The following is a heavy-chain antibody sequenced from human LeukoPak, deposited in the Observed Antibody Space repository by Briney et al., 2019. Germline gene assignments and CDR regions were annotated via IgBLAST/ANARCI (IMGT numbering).Heavy chain of an antibody. CDR1: GDSFSSVTDY. Sequence: NTSETLSLTCSVSGDSFSSVTDYWAWIRQPPGKGLEWIASGDYSGGTYYNPSLESRVAISADMSKNQFSLKLSSVTAADTAVYYCARHWGGGYYYDSSGFYYFDYWGQGTLVTVSS. CDR2: GDYSGGT. D-gene: IGHD3-22*01. V-gene: IGHV4-39*01. CDR3: ARHWGGGYYYDSSGFYYFDY. J-gene: IGHJ4*02.